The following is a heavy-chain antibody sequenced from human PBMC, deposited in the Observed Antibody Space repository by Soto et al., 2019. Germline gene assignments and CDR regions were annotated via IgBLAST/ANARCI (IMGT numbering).Heavy chain of an antibody. CDR2: LYYSGRI. CDR1: GGSVSSGNYY. CDR3: ARDPGYDSSGYFVDY. Sequence: SETLSLTCTVSGGSVSSGNYYWSWIQQPPGKGLQWIGYLYYSGRINYNPSLRSRVTISADTSKNQFSLKMSSVTAADTAVYYCARDPGYDSSGYFVDYWGQGALVTV. D-gene: IGHD3-22*01. V-gene: IGHV4-61*01. J-gene: IGHJ4*02.